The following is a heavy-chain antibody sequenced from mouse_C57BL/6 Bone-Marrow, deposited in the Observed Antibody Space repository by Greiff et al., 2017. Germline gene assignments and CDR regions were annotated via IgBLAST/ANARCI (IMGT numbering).Heavy chain of an antibody. V-gene: IGHV5-16*01. CDR2: INYDGSST. D-gene: IGHD2-3*01. CDR3: AREGDDGYHSFMDY. J-gene: IGHJ4*01. CDR1: GFTFSDYY. Sequence: EVKLVESEGGLVQPGSSMKLSCTASGFTFSDYYMAWVRQVPEKGLEWVANINYDGSSTYYLDSLKSRFIISRDNAKNILYLQMSSLKSEDTATYYCAREGDDGYHSFMDYWGQGTSVTVSS.